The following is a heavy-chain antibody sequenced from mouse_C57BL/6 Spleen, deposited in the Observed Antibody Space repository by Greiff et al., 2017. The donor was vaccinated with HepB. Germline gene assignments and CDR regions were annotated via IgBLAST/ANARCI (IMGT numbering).Heavy chain of an antibody. CDR3: TRGMRPYYGSSNYAMDY. J-gene: IGHJ4*01. D-gene: IGHD1-1*01. V-gene: IGHV5-9-1*02. CDR2: ISSGGDYI. CDR1: GFTFSSYA. Sequence: DVQLVESGEGLVKPGGSLKLSCAASGFTFSSYAMSWVRQTPEKRLEWVAYISSGGDYIYYADTVKGRFTISRDNARNTLYLQMSSLKSEDTAMYYCTRGMRPYYGSSNYAMDYWGQGTSVTVSS.